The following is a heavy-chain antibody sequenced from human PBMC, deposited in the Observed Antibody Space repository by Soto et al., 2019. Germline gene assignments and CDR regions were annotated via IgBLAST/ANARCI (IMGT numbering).Heavy chain of an antibody. CDR3: ARDTNWQPDY. CDR2: INGDGSDT. Sequence: EVQLVESGGGLVQPGGSLRLSCAASGFTFSPYWIHWVRQTPGKGLVWVSRINGDGSDTNYADSVKGRFTISRDNAKNTVYLQMNSLRAEDTAVYFCARDTNWQPDYSGQGTLVTVSS. J-gene: IGHJ4*02. V-gene: IGHV3-74*01. CDR1: GFTFSPYW. D-gene: IGHD7-27*01.